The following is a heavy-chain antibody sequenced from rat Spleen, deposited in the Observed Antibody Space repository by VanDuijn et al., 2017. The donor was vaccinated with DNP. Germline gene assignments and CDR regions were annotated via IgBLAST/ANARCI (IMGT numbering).Heavy chain of an antibody. CDR1: GFSLTSNG. J-gene: IGHJ3*01. CDR3: AREGDYGYPGFAY. D-gene: IGHD1-7*01. CDR2: IWADGST. Sequence: QVQLEESGPGLMQPSETLSLTCTVSGFSLTSNGVGWVRQPLGKGLVWMGTIWADGSTNYYSAVQSRLSISRDTSKSQVFLKMNSLQPEDTGTYYCAREGDYGYPGFAYWGQGTLVTVSS. V-gene: IGHV2-72*01.